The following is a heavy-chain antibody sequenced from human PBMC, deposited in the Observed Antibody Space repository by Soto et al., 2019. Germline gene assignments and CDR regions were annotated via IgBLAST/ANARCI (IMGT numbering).Heavy chain of an antibody. J-gene: IGHJ6*02. CDR2: ISFDGSTK. CDR1: RFTFSNYA. V-gene: IGHV3-30-3*01. D-gene: IGHD2-2*01. Sequence: QVQLVEFGGGVVQPGWSLRLSCAASRFTFSNYAMHWVRQAPGKGLQWVALISFDGSTKYYADSVKGRFTISRDNSKNTLYLRMNSLRAEDTAVYYCARSPGYCSTTRCYGRDFAMDVWGQGTTVTVSS. CDR3: ARSPGYCSTTRCYGRDFAMDV.